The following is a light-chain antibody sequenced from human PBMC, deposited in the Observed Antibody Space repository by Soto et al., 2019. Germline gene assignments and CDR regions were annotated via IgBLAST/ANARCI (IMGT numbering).Light chain of an antibody. J-gene: IGKJ4*01. CDR2: DAS. CDR1: HSISSW. CDR3: QQYNTYSSLT. Sequence: DIQMSQNPSTLSASVGDRFTITCRASHSISSWLAWNQQKPGKAPKLLIYDASSLESGVPSRFSGSGYGTEFTLTISSLQPDDFATYYCQQYNTYSSLTFGGGTKVDIK. V-gene: IGKV1-5*01.